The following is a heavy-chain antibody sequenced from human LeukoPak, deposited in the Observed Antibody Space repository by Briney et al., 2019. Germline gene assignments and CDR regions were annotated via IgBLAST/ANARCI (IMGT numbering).Heavy chain of an antibody. V-gene: IGHV4-61*02. CDR2: IYTSGST. J-gene: IGHJ3*02. Sequence: SETLSLTCTVSGGSISSSSYYWNWIRQPAGKGLEWIGRIYTSGSTNYNPSLKSRVTMSVDTSKNQFSLKLSSVTAADTAVYYCARLSRTFDIWGQGTMVTVSS. CDR1: GGSISSSSYY. CDR3: ARLSRTFDI.